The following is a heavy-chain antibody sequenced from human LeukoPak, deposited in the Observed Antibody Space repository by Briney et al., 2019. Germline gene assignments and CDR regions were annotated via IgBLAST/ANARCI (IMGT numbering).Heavy chain of an antibody. D-gene: IGHD3-22*01. CDR1: GGSISSSSYY. V-gene: IGHV4-39*07. J-gene: IGHJ4*02. CDR2: IYYSEST. CDR3: AYNNWYYYDSSGVYYFDY. Sequence: SETLSLTCTVSGGSISSSSYYWGWIRQPPGKGLEWIGSIYYSESTYYNPSLKSRVTISVDTSKNQFSLKLSSVTAADTAVYYCAYNNWYYYDSSGVYYFDYWGQGTLVTVSS.